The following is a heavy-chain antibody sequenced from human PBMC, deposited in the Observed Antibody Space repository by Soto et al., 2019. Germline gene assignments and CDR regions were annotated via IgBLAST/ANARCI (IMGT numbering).Heavy chain of an antibody. CDR2: INPNSGGT. V-gene: IGHV1-2*04. CDR3: ARDRGCSGGSCRIFDY. J-gene: IGHJ4*02. CDR1: GYTFTGYY. Sequence: QVQLVQSGAEVKKPGASVKVSCKASGYTFTGYYMHWVRQAPGQALEWMGWINPNSGGTNYAQKFQGWVTMTRDTSISTAYMELSRLRSDDTAVYYCARDRGCSGGSCRIFDYWGQGTLVTVSS. D-gene: IGHD2-15*01.